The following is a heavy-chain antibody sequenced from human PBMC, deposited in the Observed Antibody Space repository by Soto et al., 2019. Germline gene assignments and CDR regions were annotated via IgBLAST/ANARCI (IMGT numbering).Heavy chain of an antibody. Sequence: EVQLLQSGGGLAQPGTSLRLSCAASGFTFKYYAMTWVRQAPGKGLEWVSTISGSGDKTDYADSVKGRFRVSRDNSKDTLYLQMDSLRADDTALYYCARESKWYGGQYFQDWGQDTLVTVSS. CDR3: ARESKWYGGQYFQD. J-gene: IGHJ1*01. V-gene: IGHV3-23*01. CDR1: GFTFKYYA. CDR2: ISGSGDKT. D-gene: IGHD2-8*01.